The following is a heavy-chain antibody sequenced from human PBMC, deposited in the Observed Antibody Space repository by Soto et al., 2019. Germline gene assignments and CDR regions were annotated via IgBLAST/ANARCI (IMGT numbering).Heavy chain of an antibody. CDR3: ARGGYCSGGSCYPHYYGMDV. Sequence: SSETLSLTCTVSGGSISSYYWSWIRQPAGKGLEWIGRIYTSGSTNYNPSLKSRVTMSVDTSKNQFSLKLSSVTAADTAVYHCARGGYCSGGSCYPHYYGMDVWGQGTTVTVSS. J-gene: IGHJ6*02. CDR2: IYTSGST. CDR1: GGSISSYY. D-gene: IGHD2-15*01. V-gene: IGHV4-4*07.